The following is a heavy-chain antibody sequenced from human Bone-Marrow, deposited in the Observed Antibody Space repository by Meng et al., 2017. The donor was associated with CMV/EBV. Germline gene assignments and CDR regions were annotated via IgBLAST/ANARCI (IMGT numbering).Heavy chain of an antibody. V-gene: IGHV3-48*03. CDR3: ARPLDTTVGRWNFGY. J-gene: IGHJ4*02. CDR2: ISSSGSTI. CDR1: GFTFSSYE. D-gene: IGHD5-18*01. Sequence: GGSLRLSCAASGFTFSSYEMNWVRQAPGKGLEWVSYISSSGSTIYYADSVKGRFTISRDNAKNSLYLQMNSLRAEDTAVYYCARPLDTTVGRWNFGYWGQGTLVTVSS.